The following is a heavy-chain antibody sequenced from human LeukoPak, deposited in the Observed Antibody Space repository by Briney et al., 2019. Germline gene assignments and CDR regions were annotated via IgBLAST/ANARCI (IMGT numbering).Heavy chain of an antibody. J-gene: IGHJ4*02. CDR1: GGTFSSYT. CDR2: IIPIFGTT. V-gene: IGHV1-69*05. D-gene: IGHD2-2*02. CDR3: ARWAGFCSSNNCYNPFDY. Sequence: ASVKVSCKASGGTFSSYTISWVRQAPGQGLESMGGIIPIFGTTSYAQKFQGRVTVTTDESTSTVYMELSSLRSEDTAVYYCARWAGFCSSNNCYNPFDYWGQGTLVTVSS.